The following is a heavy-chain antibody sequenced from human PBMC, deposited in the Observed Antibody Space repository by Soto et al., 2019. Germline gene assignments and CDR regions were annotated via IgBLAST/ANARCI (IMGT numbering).Heavy chain of an antibody. CDR2: ISGSGGST. D-gene: IGHD1-26*01. V-gene: IGHV3-23*01. J-gene: IGHJ4*02. Sequence: GGSLRLSCAASGFTFSSYSMGWVRQAPGKGLEWVSAISGSGGSTYYADSVKGRFTISRDNSKNTLYLQMNSLRAEDTAVYYCAKIRPKWELLHSAFDYWGQGTLVTVSS. CDR3: AKIRPKWELLHSAFDY. CDR1: GFTFSSYS.